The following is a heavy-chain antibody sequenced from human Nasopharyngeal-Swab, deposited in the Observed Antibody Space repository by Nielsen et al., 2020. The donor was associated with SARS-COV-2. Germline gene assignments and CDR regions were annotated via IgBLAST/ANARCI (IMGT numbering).Heavy chain of an antibody. CDR2: IYYSGST. V-gene: IGHV4-59*08. Sequence: SETLSLTCTVSGGSISSYYWSWIRQPPGKGLEWIGYIYYSGSTNYNPSLKSRVTISVDTSKNQFSLKLSSVTAAGTAVYYCARHSGYDIDYWGQGTLVTVSS. CDR1: GGSISSYY. J-gene: IGHJ4*02. CDR3: ARHSGYDIDY. D-gene: IGHD3-22*01.